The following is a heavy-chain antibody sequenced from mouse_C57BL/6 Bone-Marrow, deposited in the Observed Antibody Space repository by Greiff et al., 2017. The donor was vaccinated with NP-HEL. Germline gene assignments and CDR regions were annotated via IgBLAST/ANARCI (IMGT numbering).Heavy chain of an antibody. Sequence: QVQLQQPGAELVKPGASVKLSCKASGYTFTSYWMHWVKQRPGRGLGWIGRIDPNSGGTKYNEKFKSKATLTVDKPSSTAYMQLSSLTSEDSAVYYCARGDSSYSWYFDVWGTGTTVTVSS. D-gene: IGHD1-1*01. CDR1: GYTFTSYW. CDR3: ARGDSSYSWYFDV. J-gene: IGHJ1*03. V-gene: IGHV1-72*01. CDR2: IDPNSGGT.